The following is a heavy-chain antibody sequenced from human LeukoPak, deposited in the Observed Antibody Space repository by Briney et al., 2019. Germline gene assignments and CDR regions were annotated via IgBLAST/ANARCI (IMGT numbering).Heavy chain of an antibody. Sequence: PGGSLRLSCAASRFTFSSYSMNWVRQAPGKGLEWVSYISSSGSTIYYADSVKGRFTISRDNAKNSLYLQMNSLRAEDTAVYYCARDGPYCGGDCYSDYWGQGTLVTVSS. J-gene: IGHJ4*02. V-gene: IGHV3-48*04. CDR2: ISSSGSTI. CDR1: RFTFSSYS. CDR3: ARDGPYCGGDCYSDY. D-gene: IGHD2-21*02.